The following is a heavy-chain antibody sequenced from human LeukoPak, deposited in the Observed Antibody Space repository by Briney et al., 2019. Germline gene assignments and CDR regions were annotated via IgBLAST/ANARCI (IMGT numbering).Heavy chain of an antibody. CDR1: GFTFSNYA. J-gene: IGHJ2*01. CDR3: AKSVDSSSYYWWYFDL. D-gene: IGHD3-22*01. CDR2: ISGSGGST. Sequence: GGSLRLSCAASGFTFSNYAMTWVRQAPGKGLEWVSTISGSGGSTYYADSVKGRFTISRDNSKNTLYLQMNSLRAEDTAVYYCAKSVDSSSYYWWYFDLWGRGTLVTVSS. V-gene: IGHV3-23*01.